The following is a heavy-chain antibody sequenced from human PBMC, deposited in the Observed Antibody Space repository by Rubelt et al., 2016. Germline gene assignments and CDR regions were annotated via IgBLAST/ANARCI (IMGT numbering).Heavy chain of an antibody. CDR3: ASASRSKDF. D-gene: IGHD3-16*02. V-gene: IGHV3-21*06. Sequence: YYADSVKGRFTISRDNAKNSLFLQMNNLRVEDTAVYFCASASRSKDFWGQGTTVTVSS. J-gene: IGHJ6*02.